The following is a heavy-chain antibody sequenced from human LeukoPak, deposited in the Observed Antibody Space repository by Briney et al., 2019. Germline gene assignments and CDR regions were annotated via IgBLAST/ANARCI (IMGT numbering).Heavy chain of an antibody. CDR3: AGRYHDSSFSY. J-gene: IGHJ4*02. CDR1: GGSISSSNW. Sequence: SETLSLTCAVSGGSISSSNWWNWVRQPPGKGLEWIGEIYHSGSTNYNPSLKSRVTISVDKSNNQFSLKLSSVTAADTAVYYCAGRYHDSSFSYWGQGTLVTVSS. V-gene: IGHV4-4*02. CDR2: IYHSGST. D-gene: IGHD3-22*01.